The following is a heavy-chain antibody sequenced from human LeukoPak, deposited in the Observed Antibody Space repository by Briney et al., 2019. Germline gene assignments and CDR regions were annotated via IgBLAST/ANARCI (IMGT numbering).Heavy chain of an antibody. CDR1: GGSISSSNW. D-gene: IGHD3-22*01. CDR3: ARGQIYYDSSGYSRGAFDI. J-gene: IGHJ3*02. Sequence: SETLSLTCAVSGGSISSSNWWSWVRQPPGKGLEWIGEIYHSGSTNYNPSLKSRVTISVDTSKNQFSLKLSSVTAADTAVYYCARGQIYYDSSGYSRGAFDIWGQGTMVTVSS. CDR2: IYHSGST. V-gene: IGHV4-4*02.